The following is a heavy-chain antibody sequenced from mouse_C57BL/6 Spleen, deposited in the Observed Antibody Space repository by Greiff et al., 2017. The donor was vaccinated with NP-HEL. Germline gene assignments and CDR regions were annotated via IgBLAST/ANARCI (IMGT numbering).Heavy chain of an antibody. Sequence: EVKLMESGGDLVKPGGSLKLSCAASGFTFSSYGMSWVRQTPDKRLEWVATISSGGSYTYYPDSVQGRFTISRDNAKNTLYLQMSSLKSEDTAMYYCARHSPYYYGSSYDAMDYWGQGTSVTVSS. J-gene: IGHJ4*01. D-gene: IGHD1-1*01. V-gene: IGHV5-6*01. CDR1: GFTFSSYG. CDR3: ARHSPYYYGSSYDAMDY. CDR2: ISSGGSYT.